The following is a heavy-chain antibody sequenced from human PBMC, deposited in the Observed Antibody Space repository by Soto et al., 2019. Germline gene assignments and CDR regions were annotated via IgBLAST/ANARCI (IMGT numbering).Heavy chain of an antibody. D-gene: IGHD3-16*01. CDR1: GYSFTSYW. J-gene: IGHJ3*02. CDR2: IYPGDSDT. V-gene: IGHV5-51*01. Sequence: EVQLVQSGAEVKKPGESLKISCKGSGYSFTSYWIGWVRQMPGKGLEWMGIIYPGDSDTRYSPSFQGQVTISADKSISTAYVQWSSRRAPDAARYYYPSFWGPWMDAFDIWGQGTMVTVSS. CDR3: PSFWGPWMDAFDI.